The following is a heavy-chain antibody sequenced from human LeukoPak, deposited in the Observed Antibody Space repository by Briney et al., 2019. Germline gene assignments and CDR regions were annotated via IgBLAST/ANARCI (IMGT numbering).Heavy chain of an antibody. V-gene: IGHV4-61*02. CDR1: GGSISSNSYY. J-gene: IGHJ4*02. CDR3: ASLRERSYYARGFDY. D-gene: IGHD1-26*01. Sequence: SQTLSLTCTVSGGSISSNSYYWSWIRQPAGKGLEWIGRIYTSGSTDYNPSLKSRVTISKDTSKNEFSLKLSSVTAADTAVYYCASLRERSYYARGFDYWGQGTLVTVSS. CDR2: IYTSGST.